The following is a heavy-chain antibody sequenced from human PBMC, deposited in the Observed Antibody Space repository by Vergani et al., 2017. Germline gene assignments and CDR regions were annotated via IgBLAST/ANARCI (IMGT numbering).Heavy chain of an antibody. J-gene: IGHJ4*02. CDR2: ISSSSSYI. V-gene: IGHV3-21*01. Sequence: EVQLVESGGGLVKPGGSLRLSCAASGFTFSSYSMNWVRQAPGKGLEWVSSISSSSSYIYYADSVKGRFTISRDNAKNSLYLQMNSLRAEDTAVYYCARVGIAVAGTPVDYWGQGTLVTVSS. D-gene: IGHD6-19*01. CDR3: ARVGIAVAGTPVDY. CDR1: GFTFSSYS.